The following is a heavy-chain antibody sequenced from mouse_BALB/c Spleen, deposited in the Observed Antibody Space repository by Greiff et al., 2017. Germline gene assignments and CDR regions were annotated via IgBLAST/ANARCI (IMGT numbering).Heavy chain of an antibody. CDR3: ARYDYDGYYAMDY. CDR1: GYTFTSYT. J-gene: IGHJ4*01. D-gene: IGHD2-4*01. Sequence: QVQLQQSGAELARPGASVKMSCKASGYTFTSYTMHWVKQRPGQGLEWIGYINPSSGYTNYNQKFKDKATLTADKSSSTAYMQLSSLTSEDSAVYYCARYDYDGYYAMDYWGQGTSVTVSS. V-gene: IGHV1-4*01. CDR2: INPSSGYT.